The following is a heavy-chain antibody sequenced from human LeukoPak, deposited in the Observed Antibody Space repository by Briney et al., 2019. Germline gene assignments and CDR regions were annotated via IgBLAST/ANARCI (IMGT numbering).Heavy chain of an antibody. CDR2: ISGMGGIT. CDR3: AKNNSGATGTTRWFDT. CDR1: GLTFSTYA. J-gene: IGHJ5*02. D-gene: IGHD1-1*01. Sequence: PGGSLRLSCAASGLTFSTYAMSWVRQAPGKGREWGSTISGMGGITYSADSVKGRFTISRDNSKTTLYLRMNTLRARDTAVFYCAKNNSGATGTTRWFDTWGQGTLVTVSS. V-gene: IGHV3-23*01.